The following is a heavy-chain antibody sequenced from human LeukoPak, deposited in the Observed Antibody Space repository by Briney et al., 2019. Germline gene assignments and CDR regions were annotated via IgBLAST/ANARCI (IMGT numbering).Heavy chain of an antibody. V-gene: IGHV3-30*04. J-gene: IGHJ4*02. D-gene: IGHD5-18*01. CDR1: GFTFSSYA. Sequence: GGSLRLSCAASGFTFSSYAMHWVRQAPGKGLEWVAVISYDGSNKYYADSVKGRFTISRDNAKNTLYLQMNSLRAEDTAIYYCARVDTAMVRTFDYWGQGTLVTVSS. CDR3: ARVDTAMVRTFDY. CDR2: ISYDGSNK.